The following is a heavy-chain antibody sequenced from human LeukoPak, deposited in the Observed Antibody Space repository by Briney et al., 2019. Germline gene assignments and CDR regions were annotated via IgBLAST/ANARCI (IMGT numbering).Heavy chain of an antibody. CDR2: ISWNSGSI. J-gene: IGHJ3*02. D-gene: IGHD2-15*01. Sequence: GGSLRLSCAASGFTFDDYAMQWVRQAPGKGLEWVSGISWNSGSIGYADSVKGRFTISRDNAKNSLYLQMNSLRAEDTALYYCAKDMAQYCSGGSCYRGAFDIWGQGTMVTVSS. CDR3: AKDMAQYCSGGSCYRGAFDI. CDR1: GFTFDDYA. V-gene: IGHV3-9*01.